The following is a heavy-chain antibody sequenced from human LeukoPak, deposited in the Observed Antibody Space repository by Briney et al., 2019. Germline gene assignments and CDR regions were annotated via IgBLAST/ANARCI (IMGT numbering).Heavy chain of an antibody. D-gene: IGHD3-22*01. V-gene: IGHV1-69*06. J-gene: IGHJ3*02. CDR3: ARSRITMIVVVKDAFDI. Sequence: ASVKVSCKASGGTFSSYAISWVRQAPGQGLEWMGGIIPIFGTANYAQKFQGRVTITADKSTSTAYMELSSLRSEDTAVYYCARSRITMIVVVKDAFDIWGQGTMVTVSS. CDR1: GGTFSSYA. CDR2: IIPIFGTA.